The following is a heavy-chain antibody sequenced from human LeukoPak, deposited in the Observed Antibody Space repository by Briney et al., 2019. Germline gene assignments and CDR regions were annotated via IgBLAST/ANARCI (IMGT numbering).Heavy chain of an antibody. CDR3: ARDPLYCGGDCYRDY. Sequence: ASVKVSCKASGYTFTSYYMHWVRQAPGQGLEWMGIINPSGGSTSYAQKSQGRVTMTGDTSTSTVYMELSSLRSEDTAVYYCARDPLYCGGDCYRDYWGQGTLVTVSS. CDR2: INPSGGST. V-gene: IGHV1-46*01. D-gene: IGHD2-21*02. CDR1: GYTFTSYY. J-gene: IGHJ4*02.